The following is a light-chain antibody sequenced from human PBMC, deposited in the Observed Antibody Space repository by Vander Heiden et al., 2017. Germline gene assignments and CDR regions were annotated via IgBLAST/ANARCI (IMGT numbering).Light chain of an antibody. CDR1: QGISNY. CDR3: QQVATSPRT. V-gene: IGKV1-9*01. Sequence: DIEFTQSPSYLASSVGDRVTITCRAIQGISNYLVWYQQKLGKAPSLLIYGASTLQGGVPSRFSGSGSGTEFTLTISSLQPEDFATSYCQQVATSPRTFGQGTKVEIK. CDR2: GAS. J-gene: IGKJ1*01.